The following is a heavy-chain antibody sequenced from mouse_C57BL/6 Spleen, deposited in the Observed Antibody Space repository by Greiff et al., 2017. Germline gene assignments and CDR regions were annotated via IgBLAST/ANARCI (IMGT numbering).Heavy chain of an antibody. Sequence: VKLVESGPGLVAPSQSLSITCTVSGFSLTSYGVHWVRQPPGKGLEWLVVIWSDGSTTYNSALKSRLSISKDNSKSQVFLKMNSLQTDDTAMYYCARHGITTVVDAMDYWGQGTSVTVSS. CDR2: IWSDGST. CDR3: ARHGITTVVDAMDY. D-gene: IGHD1-1*01. CDR1: GFSLTSYG. V-gene: IGHV2-6-1*01. J-gene: IGHJ4*01.